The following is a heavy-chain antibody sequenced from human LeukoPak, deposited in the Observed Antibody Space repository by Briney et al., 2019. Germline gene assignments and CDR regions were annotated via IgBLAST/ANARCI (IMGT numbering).Heavy chain of an antibody. D-gene: IGHD3-9*01. J-gene: IGHJ4*02. Sequence: SETLSLTCTVSGASISSYYWSWIRQPPGKGLEWIGYIYYTESTNYNPSLKSRVTISVDTSKNQFSLKLSSVTAADTAVYYCARNPGYDYFDYWGQGTLVTVSS. V-gene: IGHV4-59*01. CDR3: ARNPGYDYFDY. CDR1: GASISSYY. CDR2: IYYTEST.